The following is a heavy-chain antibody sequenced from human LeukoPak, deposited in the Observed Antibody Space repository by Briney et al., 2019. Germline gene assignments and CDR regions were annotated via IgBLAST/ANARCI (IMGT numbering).Heavy chain of an antibody. CDR2: TYYRSTWHN. CDR1: GDSVSSISAT. CDR3: AKSAYFREYFDY. V-gene: IGHV6-1*01. J-gene: IGHJ4*02. Sequence: SQTLSLTCALSGDSVSSISATWNWIRQSPSRGLEWLGRTYYRSTWHNDYAASVKSQITINPDTSKNQFFLQLNSVTLEDTAVYYCAKSAYFREYFDYWGQGILVTVSS. D-gene: IGHD2-8*01.